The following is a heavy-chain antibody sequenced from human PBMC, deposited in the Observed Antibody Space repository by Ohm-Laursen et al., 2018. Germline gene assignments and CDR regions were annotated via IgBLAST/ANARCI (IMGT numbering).Heavy chain of an antibody. CDR2: ISGSGGST. J-gene: IGHJ6*02. V-gene: IGHV3-23*01. CDR3: AKSGVWNWGSDYYGMDV. D-gene: IGHD7-27*01. CDR1: GFTFSSYA. Sequence: GTLSLTCAASGFTFSSYAMSWVRQAPGKGLEWVSAISGSGGSTYYADSVKGRFTISRDNSKNTLYLQMNSLRAEDTAVYYCAKSGVWNWGSDYYGMDVWGQGTTVTVSS.